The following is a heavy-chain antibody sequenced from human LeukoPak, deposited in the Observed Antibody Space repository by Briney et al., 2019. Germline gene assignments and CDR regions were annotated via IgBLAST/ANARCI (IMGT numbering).Heavy chain of an antibody. CDR1: GFTVSNNY. V-gene: IGHV3-53*01. Sequence: GGSLRLSCAASGFTVSNNYMTWVRQAPGKGLEWVSVIYSDGRTNYADSVKGRFTVSRDNSKNTLYLQMNSLRAEDAAVYYCAQQVGYCSSGNCYFTYWGQGTLVTVSS. CDR2: IYSDGRT. J-gene: IGHJ1*01. CDR3: AQQVGYCSSGNCYFTY. D-gene: IGHD2-15*01.